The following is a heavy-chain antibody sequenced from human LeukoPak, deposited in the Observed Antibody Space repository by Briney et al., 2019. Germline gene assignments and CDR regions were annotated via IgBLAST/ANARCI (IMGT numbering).Heavy chain of an antibody. CDR3: AKHKENYGDSCLDDY. CDR2: IKQDGSEK. V-gene: IGHV3-7*03. J-gene: IGHJ4*02. Sequence: GGSLRLSCAASGFTFSGYWMSWVRQTPGKGLEWVANIKQDGSEKYYVDSVKGRFTISRDNARNSLELQMNSLRAEDTAVYYCAKHKENYGDSCLDDYWGQGTLVTVSS. D-gene: IGHD4-17*01. CDR1: GFTFSGYW.